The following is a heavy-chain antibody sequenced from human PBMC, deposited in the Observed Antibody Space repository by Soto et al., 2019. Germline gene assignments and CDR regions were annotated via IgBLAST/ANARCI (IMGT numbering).Heavy chain of an antibody. Sequence: GGSLRLSCAASGFNFSSYCMHWVRQAPGKGLEWVAVISYDGSNKYYADSVKGRFTISRDNSKNTLCLQMNSLRAEDTAVYYCARSDTAMVPPYYYYGMDVWGQGTTVTVSS. CDR2: ISYDGSNK. CDR1: GFNFSSYC. V-gene: IGHV3-30*03. J-gene: IGHJ6*02. CDR3: ARSDTAMVPPYYYYGMDV. D-gene: IGHD5-18*01.